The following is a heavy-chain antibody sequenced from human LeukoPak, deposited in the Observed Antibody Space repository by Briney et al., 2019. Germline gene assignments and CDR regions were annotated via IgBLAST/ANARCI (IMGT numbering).Heavy chain of an antibody. CDR3: ARDRGGYYDFDY. J-gene: IGHJ4*02. CDR2: ITTSSLYI. CDR1: GFTFSTYT. V-gene: IGHV3-21*01. Sequence: GGSLGLSCAASGFTFSTYTMNWVRQAPGKGLEWVSSITTSSLYIYYTDSVKGRFTISRDNAKNSLYLQMNSLRAEDAAVYYCARDRGGYYDFDYWGQGILVTVSS. D-gene: IGHD2-21*02.